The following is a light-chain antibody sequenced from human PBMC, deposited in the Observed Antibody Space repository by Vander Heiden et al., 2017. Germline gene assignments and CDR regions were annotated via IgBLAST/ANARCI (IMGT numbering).Light chain of an antibody. V-gene: IGLV2-8*01. CDR2: EVT. J-gene: IGLJ2*01. CDR3: ISYAGSNNLV. Sequence: QSALTQPPSASGAPGQSVTVPCTGTSSYVGGYKYVSWYQQHPGKAPKLMIYEVTKRPSGVPDRFSGSKSGNTASLTVSGLQAEDEADYYCISYAGSNNLVFGGGTKLTVL. CDR1: SSYVGGYKY.